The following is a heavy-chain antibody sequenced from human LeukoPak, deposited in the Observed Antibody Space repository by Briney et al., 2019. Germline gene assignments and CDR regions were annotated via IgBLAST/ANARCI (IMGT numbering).Heavy chain of an antibody. V-gene: IGHV3-7*03. J-gene: IGHJ5*02. CDR2: IKQDGSEK. D-gene: IGHD1-7*01. CDR3: AREKNLRWFDP. Sequence: PGGSLRLSCAASGFTFSSYWMSWVRQAPGKGLEWVANIKQDGSEKYYVDSVKGRFTISRDDAKNSLYLQMNSLRAEDTAVYYCAREKNLRWFDPWGQGTLVTVSS. CDR1: GFTFSSYW.